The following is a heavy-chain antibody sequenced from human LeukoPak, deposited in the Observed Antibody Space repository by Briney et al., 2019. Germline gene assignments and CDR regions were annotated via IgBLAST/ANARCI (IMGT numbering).Heavy chain of an antibody. D-gene: IGHD2-2*02. V-gene: IGHV1-69*05. CDR2: IIPIFGTA. J-gene: IGHJ3*02. CDR3: ASVYCSSTSCYNDAFNI. Sequence: ASVKVSCKASGGTFSSYAISWVRQAPGQGLEWMGGIIPIFGTANYAQKIQGRVTITTDESTSTAYMELSSLRSEDTAVYYCASVYCSSTSCYNDAFNIWGQGTMVTVSS. CDR1: GGTFSSYA.